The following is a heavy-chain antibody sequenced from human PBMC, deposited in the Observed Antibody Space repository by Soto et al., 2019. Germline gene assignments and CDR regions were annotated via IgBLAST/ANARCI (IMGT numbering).Heavy chain of an antibody. D-gene: IGHD3-10*01. Sequence: SETLSLTCAVSGGSIISGGYSFICIRQPPGKGLELIGYIYHSGSTYYNPSLKSRVTISVDRSKNQFSLKLSSVTAADTAVYYCASSAYGSGSYYFDYWGQGTLVTVSS. CDR3: ASSAYGSGSYYFDY. CDR2: IYHSGST. J-gene: IGHJ4*02. CDR1: GGSIISGGYS. V-gene: IGHV4-30-2*01.